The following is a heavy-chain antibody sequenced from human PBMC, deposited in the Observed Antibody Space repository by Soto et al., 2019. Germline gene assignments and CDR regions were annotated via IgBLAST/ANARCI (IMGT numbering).Heavy chain of an antibody. CDR2: SGSGGST. D-gene: IGHD1-26*01. V-gene: IGHV3-23*01. Sequence: GGSLRLSCAASGFTFSNYVMSWVRQAPGKGLEWVSTSGSGGSTFYADSVKGRFTISRDNSKSTLYLQMNSLRADDTAVYYCARDFKVGAAGPYWFDPWGQGTLVTVSS. CDR1: GFTFSNYV. J-gene: IGHJ5*02. CDR3: ARDFKVGAAGPYWFDP.